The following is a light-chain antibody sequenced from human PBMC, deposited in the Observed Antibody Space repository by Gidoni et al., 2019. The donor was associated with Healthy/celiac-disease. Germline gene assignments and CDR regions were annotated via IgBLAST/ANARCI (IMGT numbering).Light chain of an antibody. CDR1: QSISSY. CDR2: AAS. J-gene: IGKJ1*01. V-gene: IGKV1-39*01. Sequence: DIQMTQSPSSLSASVGDRVTITCRASQSISSYLNWDQQKPGKAPKLLIYAASSLQSGVPSRFRGSGSGTDFTLTISSLQPEDFATYYCQQSYSTPWTFXXXTKVEIK. CDR3: QQSYSTPWT.